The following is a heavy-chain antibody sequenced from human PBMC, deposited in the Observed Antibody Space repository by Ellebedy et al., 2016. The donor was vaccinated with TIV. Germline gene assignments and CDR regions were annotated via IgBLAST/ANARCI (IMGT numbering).Heavy chain of an antibody. CDR2: IYQDGSDQ. V-gene: IGHV3-7*01. CDR3: ARRGSYGDYAVQVNSWFDT. D-gene: IGHD4-17*01. Sequence: GGSLRLSCAASGFSFRSYWMSWVRQAPGKGLEWVANIYQDGSDQYYVDSVKGRFTISRDNANKSLFLQMNSLRVEGTAVYYCARRGSYGDYAVQVNSWFDTWGQGTLVTVSS. J-gene: IGHJ5*02. CDR1: GFSFRSYW.